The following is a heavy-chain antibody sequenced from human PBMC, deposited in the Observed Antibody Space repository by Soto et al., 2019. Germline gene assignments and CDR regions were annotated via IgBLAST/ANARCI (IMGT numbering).Heavy chain of an antibody. CDR2: VHYSGSV. CDR1: GGSISFDHYH. D-gene: IGHD2-21*02. CDR3: AREDDGGDRDYYGLDV. V-gene: IGHV4-30-4*01. Sequence: SETLSLTCTVSGGSISFDHYHWTWIRQPPGKGLEWIGYVHYSGSVLYNPSLQSRVSISADTSKNQFSLKLSSVTAADTAVYFCAREDDGGDRDYYGLDVWGQGTTVTVSS. J-gene: IGHJ6*02.